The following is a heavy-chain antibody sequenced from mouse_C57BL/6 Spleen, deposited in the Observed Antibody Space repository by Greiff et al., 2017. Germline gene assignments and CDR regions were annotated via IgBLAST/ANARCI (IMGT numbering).Heavy chain of an antibody. V-gene: IGHV5-16*01. CDR3: ARAAYYGSSYWDFDV. J-gene: IGHJ1*03. CDR2: INYDGSST. Sequence: EVKVVESEGGLVQPGSSMKLSCTASGFTFSDYYMAWVRQVPEKGLEWVANINYDGSSTYYLDSLKSRFIISRDNAKNILYLQMSSLKSEDTATYYCARAAYYGSSYWDFDVWGTGTTVTVSS. D-gene: IGHD1-1*01. CDR1: GFTFSDYY.